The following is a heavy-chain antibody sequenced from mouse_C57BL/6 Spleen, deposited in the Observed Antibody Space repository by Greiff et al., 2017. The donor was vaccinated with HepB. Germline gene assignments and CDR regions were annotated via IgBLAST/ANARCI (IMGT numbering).Heavy chain of an antibody. CDR1: GYAFSSSW. D-gene: IGHD1-1*01. V-gene: IGHV1-82*01. CDR2: IYPGDGDT. Sequence: QVQLQQSGPELVKPGASVKISCKASGYAFSSSWMNWVKQRPGKGLEWIGRIYPGDGDTNYNGKFKGKATLTADKSSSTAYMQLSSLTSEDSAVYFGARRPVVDKDAMDYWGQGTSVTVSS. J-gene: IGHJ4*01. CDR3: ARRPVVDKDAMDY.